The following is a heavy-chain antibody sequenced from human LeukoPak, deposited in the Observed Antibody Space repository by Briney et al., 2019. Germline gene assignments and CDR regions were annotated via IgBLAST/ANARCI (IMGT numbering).Heavy chain of an antibody. V-gene: IGHV3-30*04. J-gene: IGHJ4*02. D-gene: IGHD5-18*01. Sequence: GGSLRLSCAASGSTFSTDAMHWVRQAPGKGLEWVAVISDDGSKIYYADSVKGRFTISRDNSKNTVYLQVNSLRAEDTALYYCAQDRAYIQFYFWGQGTLVTVSS. CDR1: GSTFSTDA. CDR2: ISDDGSKI. CDR3: AQDRAYIQFYF.